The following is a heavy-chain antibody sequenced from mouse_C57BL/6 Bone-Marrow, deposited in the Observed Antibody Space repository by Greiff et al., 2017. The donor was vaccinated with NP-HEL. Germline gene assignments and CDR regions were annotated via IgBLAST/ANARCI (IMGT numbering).Heavy chain of an antibody. CDR2: IDPSDSET. J-gene: IGHJ3*01. CDR3: ARGYYGSSPFAY. Sequence: VQVVESGAELVRPGSSVKLSCKASGYTFTSYWMHWVKQRPIQGLEWIGNIDPSDSETHYNQKFKDKATLTVDKSSSTAYMQLSSLTSEDSAVYYCARGYYGSSPFAYWGQGTLVTVSA. D-gene: IGHD1-1*01. CDR1: GYTFTSYW. V-gene: IGHV1-52*01.